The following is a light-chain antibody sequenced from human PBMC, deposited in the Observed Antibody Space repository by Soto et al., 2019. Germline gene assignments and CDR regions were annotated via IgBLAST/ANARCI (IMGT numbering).Light chain of an antibody. J-gene: IGKJ1*01. CDR3: QHYNSYSEA. CDR1: PTISSW. V-gene: IGKV1-5*03. CDR2: KAS. Sequence: DIQMTQSPSTLSGSVGDRVTITCRASPTISSWLAWYQQKPGKAPKLLIYKASTLKSGVPSRFSGSGSGTEFTLTISSLQPDDFATYYRQHYNSYSEAFGQGTKVELK.